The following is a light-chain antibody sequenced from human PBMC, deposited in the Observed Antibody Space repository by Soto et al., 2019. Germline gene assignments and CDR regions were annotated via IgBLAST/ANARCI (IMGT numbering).Light chain of an antibody. CDR2: SND. V-gene: IGLV1-44*01. J-gene: IGLJ3*02. CDR1: TSNIGSNT. CDR3: AVWDDSLNAGV. Sequence: QAVVTQPPSASGTPGQSVTISCSGSTSNIGSNTVNWYQQLPGTAPKLLVYSNDQRPSGVPDRFSASKSGTSAFLAISGLQSEDEADYDCAVWDDSLNAGVFGGGTQLTVL.